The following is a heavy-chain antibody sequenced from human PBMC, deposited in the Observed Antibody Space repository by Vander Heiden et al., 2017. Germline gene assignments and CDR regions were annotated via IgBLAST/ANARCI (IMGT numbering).Heavy chain of an antibody. J-gene: IGHJ4*02. D-gene: IGHD6-19*01. CDR2: ISGSGGST. CDR1: GFTFSSYA. CDR3: AKADQWLVLGFDY. V-gene: IGHV3-23*01. Sequence: EVQLLESGGGLVQPGGSLRLSCAASGFTFSSYAMSWVRQAPGKGLEWVSAISGSGGSTYYADSVKGRFTISRDNSKNTLYLQMNSLSAEDTAVYYCAKADQWLVLGFDYWGQGTLVTVSS.